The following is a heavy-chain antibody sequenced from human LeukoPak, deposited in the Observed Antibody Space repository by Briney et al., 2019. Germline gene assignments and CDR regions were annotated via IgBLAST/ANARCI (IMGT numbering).Heavy chain of an antibody. D-gene: IGHD3-10*01. CDR3: AAMVRGVGPRG. V-gene: IGHV3-21*01. CDR1: GFTFSSYS. Sequence: GGSLRLSCAASGFTFSSYSMNWVRQAPGKGLEWVSSISSSSYIYYADSVKGRLTISRDNAKNSLYLQMNSLRAEDTAVYYCAAMVRGVGPRGWGQGTLVTVSS. CDR2: ISSSSYI. J-gene: IGHJ4*02.